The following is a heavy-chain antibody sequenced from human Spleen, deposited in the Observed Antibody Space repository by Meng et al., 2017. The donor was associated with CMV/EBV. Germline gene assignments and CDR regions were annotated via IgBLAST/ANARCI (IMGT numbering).Heavy chain of an antibody. CDR3: ARDVGDYVSGVD. V-gene: IGHV3-74*01. D-gene: IGHD4-17*01. CDR1: GFTFSTYW. J-gene: IGHJ4*02. Sequence: GGSLRLSCAASGFTFSTYWMHWVRQAPGKGLVRVSRIHSDGSSTSYADSVKGRFTISRDNAKSTLFLEMNSLRVEDTAVYFCARDVGDYVSGVDWGQGTLVTVSS. CDR2: IHSDGSST.